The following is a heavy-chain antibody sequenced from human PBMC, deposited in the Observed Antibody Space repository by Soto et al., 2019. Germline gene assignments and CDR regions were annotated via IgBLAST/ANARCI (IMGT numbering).Heavy chain of an antibody. D-gene: IGHD3-3*01. V-gene: IGHV3-7*01. CDR2: IKQDGSEK. CDR1: GFTFSSYW. Sequence: PGGSLRLSCAASGFTFSSYWMSWVRQAPGKGLEWVANIKQDGSEKYYVDSVKGRFTISRDNAKNSLYLQMNSLRAEDTAVYYCARARRYYDFWSGQNWFDPWGQGTLVTVSS. J-gene: IGHJ5*02. CDR3: ARARRYYDFWSGQNWFDP.